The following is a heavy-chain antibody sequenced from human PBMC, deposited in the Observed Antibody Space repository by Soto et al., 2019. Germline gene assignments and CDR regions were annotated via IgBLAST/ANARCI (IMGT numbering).Heavy chain of an antibody. CDR2: IIPIFGTA. J-gene: IGHJ4*02. CDR1: GGTFSSYA. D-gene: IGHD3-3*01. CDR3: AREGGTGATIFGALDY. Sequence: SVKVSCKASGGTFSSYAISWVRQAPGQGLEWMGGIIPIFGTANYAQQFQGRVTITADESTSTAYMELSSLRSEDTAVYYCAREGGTGATIFGALDYWGQGTLVTVSS. V-gene: IGHV1-69*13.